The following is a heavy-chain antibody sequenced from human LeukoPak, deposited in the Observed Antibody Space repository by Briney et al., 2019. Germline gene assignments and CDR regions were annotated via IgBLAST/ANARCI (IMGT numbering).Heavy chain of an antibody. CDR2: IYYSGST. CDR3: ARGLSGYIIDY. J-gene: IGHJ4*02. CDR1: GGSISSYY. D-gene: IGHD3-3*01. Sequence: SETLSLTCTVSGGSISSYYWSWIRQPPGKGLEWIGYIYYSGSTNYDPSLKSRVTISVDTSKNQFSPKLSSVTAADTAVYYCARGLSGYIIDYWGQGTLVTVSS. V-gene: IGHV4-59*01.